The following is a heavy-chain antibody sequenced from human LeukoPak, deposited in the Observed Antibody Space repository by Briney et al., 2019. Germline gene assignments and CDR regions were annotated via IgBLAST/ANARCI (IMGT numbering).Heavy chain of an antibody. CDR1: GFTFSSYN. CDR3: ARGPAYYYYYYMDV. Sequence: GGSLRLSCAASGFTFSSYNMNWVRQAPGKGPEWVSSISSSSSYIYYADSVKGRFTISRDNAKNSLYLQMNSLRAEDTAVYYCARGPAYYYYYYMDVWGKGTTVTVSS. CDR2: ISSSSSYI. J-gene: IGHJ6*03. V-gene: IGHV3-21*01.